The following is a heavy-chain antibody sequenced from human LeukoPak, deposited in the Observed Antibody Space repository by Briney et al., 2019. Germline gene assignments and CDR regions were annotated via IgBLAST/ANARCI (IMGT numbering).Heavy chain of an antibody. V-gene: IGHV3-21*03. CDR1: GFSFSFSN. J-gene: IGHJ5*02. Sequence: GSLRLSCAASGFSFSFSNMNWVRRAPGEGLEWVSYISSTNGHTYYADSVNGRFTIPRDTAKNSLYLQMNSLRVEDTAIYFCARDRDSSGLYGGADLWGQGVLVTVS. CDR2: ISSTNGHT. CDR3: ARDRDSSGLYGGADL. D-gene: IGHD6-19*01.